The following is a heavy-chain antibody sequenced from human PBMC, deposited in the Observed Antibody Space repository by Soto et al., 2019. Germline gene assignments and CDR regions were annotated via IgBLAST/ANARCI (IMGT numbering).Heavy chain of an antibody. CDR3: ARGGGANYDILTGYKMVDPNDAFDI. Sequence: SVKVSCKASGGTFSSYAISWVRQAPGQGLEWMGGIIPIFGTANYAQKFQGRVTITADESTSTAYMELSSLRSEDTAVYYCARGGGANYDILTGYKMVDPNDAFDIWGQGNMVTVS. V-gene: IGHV1-69*13. D-gene: IGHD3-9*01. J-gene: IGHJ3*02. CDR1: GGTFSSYA. CDR2: IIPIFGTA.